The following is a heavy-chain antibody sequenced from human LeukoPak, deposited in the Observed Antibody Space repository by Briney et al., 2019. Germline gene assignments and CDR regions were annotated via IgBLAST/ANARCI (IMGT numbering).Heavy chain of an antibody. D-gene: IGHD3-10*01. V-gene: IGHV3-23*01. J-gene: IGHJ6*02. CDR1: GFTFSSFA. CDR3: ARSSGSYYYYAVDV. Sequence: GGSLRLSCAASGFTFSSFAVSWVRQAPGKGLEWVSAISAGGGGTYYADSVKGRFTISRDNSKNTLYLQMHSLRAEDTAVYYCARSSGSYYYYAVDVWGQGTTVTVSS. CDR2: ISAGGGGT.